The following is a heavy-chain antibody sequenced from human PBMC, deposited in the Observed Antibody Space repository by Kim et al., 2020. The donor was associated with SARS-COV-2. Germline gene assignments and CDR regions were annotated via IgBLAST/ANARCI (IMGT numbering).Heavy chain of an antibody. Sequence: NPSLKSRVTISVDTSKNQFSLKLSSVTAADTAVYYCARDTPASGVAFDIWGQGTMVTVSS. CDR3: ARDTPASGVAFDI. J-gene: IGHJ3*02. D-gene: IGHD3-10*01. V-gene: IGHV4-39*07.